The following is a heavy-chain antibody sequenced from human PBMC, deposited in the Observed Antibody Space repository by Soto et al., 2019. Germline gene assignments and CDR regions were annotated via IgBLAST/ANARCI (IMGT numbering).Heavy chain of an antibody. CDR3: ARTNPGIAAAGKYYFVY. V-gene: IGHV5-51*01. CDR1: GYSFTSYW. J-gene: IGHJ4*02. D-gene: IGHD6-13*01. CDR2: IYPGDSDT. Sequence: GESLKISCKGSGYSFTSYWIGWVRQMPGKGLEWMGIIYPGDSDTRYSPSFQGQVTISADKSISTAYLQWSSLKASDTAMYYCARTNPGIAAAGKYYFVYWGQGTLVTVSS.